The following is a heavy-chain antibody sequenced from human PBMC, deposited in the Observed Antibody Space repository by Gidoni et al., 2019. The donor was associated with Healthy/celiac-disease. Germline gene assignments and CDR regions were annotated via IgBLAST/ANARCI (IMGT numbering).Heavy chain of an antibody. CDR3: ARRPLDVVVPAALYWYFDL. CDR1: GYSLTSYW. J-gene: IGHJ2*01. CDR2: MVPSDSYT. D-gene: IGHD2-2*01. Sequence: EVQLVQSGAEVKKPGESLRSSCKGSGYSLTSYWISWVRQMPGKGLEWMGRMVPSDSYTNYSPSFQGHVTISADKSISTAYLQWSSLKASDTAMYYCARRPLDVVVPAALYWYFDLWGRGTLVTVSS. V-gene: IGHV5-10-1*01.